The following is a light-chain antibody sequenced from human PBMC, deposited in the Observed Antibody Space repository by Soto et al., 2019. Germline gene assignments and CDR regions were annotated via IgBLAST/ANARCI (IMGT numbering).Light chain of an antibody. J-gene: IGLJ1*01. CDR2: EVR. Sequence: QSVLTEPASVSGSAGQSITVSCGGTRRDIGAYNLVSWYQQPPGKAPKLLIYEVRNRPSGISYRFSGSKSGTTASLTISGLQAEDEADYYCRSYTGSTNYVFGTGTKV. V-gene: IGLV2-14*01. CDR1: RRDIGAYNL. CDR3: RSYTGSTNYV.